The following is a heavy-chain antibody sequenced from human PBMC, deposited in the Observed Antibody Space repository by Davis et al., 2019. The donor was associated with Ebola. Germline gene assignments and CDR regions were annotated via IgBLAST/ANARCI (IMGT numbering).Heavy chain of an antibody. Sequence: PSETLSLTCAAPGFTFSNAWMSWVRQAPGKGLEWVGRIKSKTDGGTTDYAAPVKGRFTISRDDSKNTLYLQMNSLKTEDKAVYYCTTRITIFGVITPGDFYYMDVWGKGTTVSVSS. J-gene: IGHJ6*03. D-gene: IGHD3-3*01. CDR1: GFTFSNAW. V-gene: IGHV3-15*01. CDR2: IKSKTDGGTT. CDR3: TTRITIFGVITPGDFYYMDV.